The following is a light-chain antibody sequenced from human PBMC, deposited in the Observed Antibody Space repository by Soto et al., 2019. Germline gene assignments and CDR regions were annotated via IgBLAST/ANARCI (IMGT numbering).Light chain of an antibody. CDR1: QGVSSY. CDR2: DAS. J-gene: IGKJ5*01. Sequence: EIVLTQSPGTLSLSPGERATLSCRASQGVSSYLAWYQQKPGQAPRLLIYDASNRATGIPARFSGSGPGTDFTLTISSLEPEDFAVYYCQQRSNCPTFGQGTRLEI. V-gene: IGKV3D-11*01. CDR3: QQRSNCPT.